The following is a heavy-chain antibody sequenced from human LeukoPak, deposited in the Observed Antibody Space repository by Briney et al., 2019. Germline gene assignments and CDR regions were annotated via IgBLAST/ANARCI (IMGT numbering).Heavy chain of an antibody. V-gene: IGHV3-74*01. CDR2: LSSDGSTT. CDR3: VRSLSGGFEL. D-gene: IGHD1-26*01. J-gene: IGHJ3*01. CDR1: GFTFTSYW. Sequence: GESLTLSCAASGFTFTSYWMSWVRQTPGKGLEWTSRLSSDGSTTNYAASVKGRFTISRDNAKNTRYVQINSLRAEDPAIYYGVRSLSGGFELWGQGTMVTVSS.